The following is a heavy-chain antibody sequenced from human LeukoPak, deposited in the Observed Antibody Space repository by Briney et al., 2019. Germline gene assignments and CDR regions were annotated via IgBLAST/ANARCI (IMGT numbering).Heavy chain of an antibody. CDR3: ARTGGSSFGGFDP. CDR2: VFYSGST. CDR1: GGSISSYY. J-gene: IGHJ5*02. Sequence: SETLSLTCTVSGGSISSYYWNWIRQPPGKGLEWIGYVFYSGSTNYNPSLKSRVTISVDTSKNQFSLKLSSVTAADTAMYYCARTGGSSFGGFDPWGRGTLVTVSS. D-gene: IGHD4-23*01. V-gene: IGHV4-59*08.